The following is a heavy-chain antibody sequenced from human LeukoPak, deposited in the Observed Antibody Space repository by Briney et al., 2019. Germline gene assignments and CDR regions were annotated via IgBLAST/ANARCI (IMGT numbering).Heavy chain of an antibody. V-gene: IGHV1-69*06. CDR2: IIPIFGTA. CDR1: GGTFSSYA. D-gene: IGHD1-26*01. Sequence: ASVKVSCKASGGTFSSYAISWVRQAPGQGLEWMGGIIPIFGTANYAQKFQGRVTITADKSTSTAYMELSSLRSEDTAVYYCARDSRGGSTYYFDYWGQGTLVTVSS. J-gene: IGHJ4*02. CDR3: ARDSRGGSTYYFDY.